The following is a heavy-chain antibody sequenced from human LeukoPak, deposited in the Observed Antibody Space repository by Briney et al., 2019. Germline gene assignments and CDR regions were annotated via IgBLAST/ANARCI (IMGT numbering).Heavy chain of an antibody. J-gene: IGHJ6*03. CDR1: GFTFSSYW. CDR2: IKQDGSEK. D-gene: IGHD3-3*01. CDR3: ARMGGDFWSGYTWWTPNYYYYYMDV. V-gene: IGHV3-7*01. Sequence: GGSLRLSCAASGFTFSSYWMSWVRQAPGKGLEWVANIKQDGSEKYYVDSVKGRFTISRDNAKNSLYLQMNSLRAEDTAVYYCARMGGDFWSGYTWWTPNYYYYYMDVWGKGTTVTVSS.